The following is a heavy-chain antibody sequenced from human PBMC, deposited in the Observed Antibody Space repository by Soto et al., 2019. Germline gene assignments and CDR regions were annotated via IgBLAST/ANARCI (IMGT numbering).Heavy chain of an antibody. Sequence: EVQLVETGGGLIQPGGSLRLSCVASGFTVSSNYMSWVRQAPGKGLEWVSVIYSGGSTYYADSVKGRFTISRDNSKNTLYLQMNSLRAEDTAVYYCARYYSGSYLDYWGQGTLVTVSS. CDR2: IYSGGST. D-gene: IGHD1-26*01. CDR1: GFTVSSNY. CDR3: ARYYSGSYLDY. V-gene: IGHV3-53*02. J-gene: IGHJ4*02.